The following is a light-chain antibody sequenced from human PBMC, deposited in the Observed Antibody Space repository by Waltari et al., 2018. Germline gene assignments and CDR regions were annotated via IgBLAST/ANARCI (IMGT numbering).Light chain of an antibody. V-gene: IGLV2-14*01. CDR1: SSDIGGYNY. CDR3: SSYTGSSTWV. CDR2: DVR. Sequence: QSALTQPASVSGSPGQSITISCTGTSSDIGGYNYVSWYQQHAGKAPKLLIYDVRKRPAGVSYRFSGSKSGNTASLTISGLQAEDEADYYCSSYTGSSTWVFGGGTKLTVL. J-gene: IGLJ3*02.